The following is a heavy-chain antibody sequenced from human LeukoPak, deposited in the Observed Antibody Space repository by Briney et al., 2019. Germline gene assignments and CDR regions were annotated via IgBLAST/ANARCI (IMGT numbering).Heavy chain of an antibody. CDR1: GFTLSSNW. CDR3: AKDWNWAIDY. V-gene: IGHV3-74*01. CDR2: INGVGSST. J-gene: IGHJ4*02. D-gene: IGHD1-7*01. Sequence: GGSLRLSCVASGFTLSSNWMHWVRQAPGKGLVWLSRINGVGSSTPYADSVKGRFTISRDNAKNTLFLQMNNLRVEDMAVLYCAKDWNWAIDYWGQGTLVTVSS.